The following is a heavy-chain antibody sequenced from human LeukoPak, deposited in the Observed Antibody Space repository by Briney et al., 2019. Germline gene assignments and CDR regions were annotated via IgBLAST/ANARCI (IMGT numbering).Heavy chain of an antibody. J-gene: IGHJ4*02. D-gene: IGHD1-26*01. Sequence: ASVKVSCKASGYTFTGYYMHWVRQAPGQGLEWMGWINPNSGGTNYAQKFQGRVTMTRDTSISTAYMELSRLRSDDTAVYYCARANLYSTEIVGATPYYFDYWGQGTLVTVSS. CDR2: INPNSGGT. CDR3: ARANLYSTEIVGATPYYFDY. V-gene: IGHV1-2*02. CDR1: GYTFTGYY.